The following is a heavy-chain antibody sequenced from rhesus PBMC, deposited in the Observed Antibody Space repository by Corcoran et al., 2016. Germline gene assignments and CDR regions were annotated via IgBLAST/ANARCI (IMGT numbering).Heavy chain of an antibody. J-gene: IGHJ5-2*02. CDR3: ARRVLYSLDV. Sequence: QLQLQESGPGLVKPSETLSLTRAVSRGSISSSYWSWFRKAPGTGLVWIVSIFGSGSTSYNPSLKSRVTISKDTSKNQFSLKLSSVTAADTAVYYCARRVLYSLDVWGRGVLVTVSS. CDR2: IFGSGST. D-gene: IGHD6-13*01. V-gene: IGHV4-147*01. CDR1: RGSISSSY.